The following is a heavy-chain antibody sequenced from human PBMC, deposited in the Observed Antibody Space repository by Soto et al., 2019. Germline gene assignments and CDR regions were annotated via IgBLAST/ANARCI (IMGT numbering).Heavy chain of an antibody. J-gene: IGHJ4*02. CDR1: GFTFSSYW. CDR3: ASFWSGYYRTTFIFDY. V-gene: IGHV3-7*01. CDR2: IKQDGSEK. Sequence: GGSLRLSCAASGFTFSSYWMSWVRQAPGKGLEWVANIKQDGSEKYYVDSAKGRFTISRDNAKNSLYLQMNSLRAEDTAVYYCASFWSGYYRTTFIFDYWGQGTLVTVSS. D-gene: IGHD3-3*01.